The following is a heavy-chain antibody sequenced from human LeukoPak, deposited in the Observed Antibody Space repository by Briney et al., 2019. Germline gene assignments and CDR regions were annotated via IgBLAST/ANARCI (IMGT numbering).Heavy chain of an antibody. CDR3: ARDNPPDY. Sequence: PTGGSLRLSCVASGFTFSSSWMSWVRQAPGKGLEWVANIKQDGSEKSYVESVRGRFTIPRDNAKNSLYLQLNSLRAEDTALYYCARDNPPDYWGQGTLVTVSS. V-gene: IGHV3-7*03. CDR2: IKQDGSEK. CDR1: GFTFSSSW. J-gene: IGHJ4*02.